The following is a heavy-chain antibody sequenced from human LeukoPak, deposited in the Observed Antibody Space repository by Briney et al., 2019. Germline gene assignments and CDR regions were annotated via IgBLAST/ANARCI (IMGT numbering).Heavy chain of an antibody. CDR1: DYSISSGYY. J-gene: IGHJ4*02. D-gene: IGHD3-10*01. V-gene: IGHV4-38-2*02. CDR2: IYHSGST. CDR3: ARHLGGNFGSGTHFVY. Sequence: SETLSLTCTVSDYSISSGYYWGWIRQPPGKGLEWIGSIYHSGSTYYNPSLKSRVTISVDTSKNQFSLKLDSVTAADTAVYYCARHLGGNFGSGTHFVYWGQGTLVTVSS.